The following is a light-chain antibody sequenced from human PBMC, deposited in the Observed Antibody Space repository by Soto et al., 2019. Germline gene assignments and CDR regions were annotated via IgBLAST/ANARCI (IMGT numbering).Light chain of an antibody. CDR3: MQARQTLTIN. Sequence: DVVITQSPLSLPVTPGDPASISCRSSQSLLHSNGYDYLDWYLQKPGQSPQLLISLGSERASGVPDRFRGSGTGTDFTLTITRVEADDVGVYYCMQARQTLTINFGQGTRLEIK. CDR2: LGS. CDR1: QSLLHSNGYDY. V-gene: IGKV2-28*01. J-gene: IGKJ5*01.